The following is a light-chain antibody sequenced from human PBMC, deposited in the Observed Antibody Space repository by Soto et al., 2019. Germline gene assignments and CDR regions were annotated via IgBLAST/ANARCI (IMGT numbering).Light chain of an antibody. Sequence: EIVLTQSPATLSLSPGERATLSCRASQSISNSLAWYQQTPGQAPSLLIFDASKRATCIPARFSGSGSGTDFTLNITSLESEDFAVYYCQQRSNWRGVTFGPGTKVDIK. CDR2: DAS. CDR1: QSISNS. CDR3: QQRSNWRGVT. V-gene: IGKV3-11*01. J-gene: IGKJ3*01.